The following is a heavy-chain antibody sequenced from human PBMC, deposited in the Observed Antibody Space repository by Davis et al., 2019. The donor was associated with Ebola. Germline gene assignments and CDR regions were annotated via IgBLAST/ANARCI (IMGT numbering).Heavy chain of an antibody. D-gene: IGHD3-3*01. CDR3: ARDRLIRFLQWPLGMDV. Sequence: GGSLRLSCAASGFTVSSNYMNWVRQAPGKGLEWVAVIWYDGSNKYYADSVKGRFTISRDNSKNTLYLQMNSLRDEDTAVYYCARDRLIRFLQWPLGMDVWGQGTTVTVSS. J-gene: IGHJ6*02. CDR2: IWYDGSNK. V-gene: IGHV3-33*08. CDR1: GFTVSSNY.